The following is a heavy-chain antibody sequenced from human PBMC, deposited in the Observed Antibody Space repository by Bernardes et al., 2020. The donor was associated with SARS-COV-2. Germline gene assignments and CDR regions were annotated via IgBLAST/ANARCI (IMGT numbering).Heavy chain of an antibody. CDR2: IQEDGSEK. D-gene: IGHD3-22*01. Sequence: GGSLRLSCAASGFTFSSYWMSWVRQAPGKGLEWVANIQEDGSEKYYVDSVTGRFTISRDNAKNSLYLQMSSLRAEDTAMYYCARGAGDTMIVVIIQNWYFDLWGRGTLVTVSS. CDR1: GFTFSSYW. V-gene: IGHV3-7*03. J-gene: IGHJ2*01. CDR3: ARGAGDTMIVVIIQNWYFDL.